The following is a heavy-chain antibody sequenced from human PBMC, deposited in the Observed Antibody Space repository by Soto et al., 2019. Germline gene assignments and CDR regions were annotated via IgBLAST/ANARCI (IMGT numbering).Heavy chain of an antibody. V-gene: IGHV5-10-1*01. J-gene: IGHJ4*02. CDR2: IDPSDSYT. CDR1: GYSFTSYW. D-gene: IGHD3-10*01. Sequence: GESLKISCKGAGYSFTSYWISWGRQMPGKGLEWMGRIDPSDSYTNYSPSFQGHVTISADKSISTAYLQWSSLKASDTAMYYCARGLDYYGSGSYYSNAPFDYWGQGTLVTVSS. CDR3: ARGLDYYGSGSYYSNAPFDY.